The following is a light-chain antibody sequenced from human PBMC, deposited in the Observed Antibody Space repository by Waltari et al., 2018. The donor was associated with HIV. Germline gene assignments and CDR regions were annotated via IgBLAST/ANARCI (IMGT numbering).Light chain of an antibody. J-gene: IGLJ3*02. CDR2: SNI. CDR3: SAWDASLGAWM. V-gene: IGLV1-44*01. Sequence: QSVLTQPPSASGTPGQRIIISCSGSTPNLGTTNVTWYQQLPGTTPRLLMHSNIQRPSGVPDRFSGSRSGTSASLAISGLQSEDEADYYCSAWDASLGAWMFGGGTKLTVL. CDR1: TPNLGTTN.